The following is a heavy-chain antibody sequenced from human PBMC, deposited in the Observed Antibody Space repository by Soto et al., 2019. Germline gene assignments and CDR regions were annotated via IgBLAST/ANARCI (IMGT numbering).Heavy chain of an antibody. J-gene: IGHJ4*02. V-gene: IGHV3-30*18. CDR2: ISYDGSNK. CDR1: GVTFSSYG. Sequence: GGSLRLSCAAAGVTFSSYGMHWVRQAPGKGLEWVAVISYDGSNKYYADSVKGRFTISRDNSKNTLYLQMNSLRAEDMAVYYCAKDYDSSGYDYWGQGTLVTVSS. CDR3: AKDYDSSGYDY. D-gene: IGHD3-22*01.